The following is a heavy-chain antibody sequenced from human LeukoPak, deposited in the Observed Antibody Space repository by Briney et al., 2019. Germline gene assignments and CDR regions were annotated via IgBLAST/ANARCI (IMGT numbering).Heavy chain of an antibody. CDR3: ARAPSTGISYKMDV. CDR2: LRQDGREV. CDR1: GFTFSQYL. Sequence: GGSLRLSCVGSGFTFSQYLMSWVRQAPGEGLEWVANLRQDGREVYYAYSVKGRFTVSRDNAKNSLFLQMNALGVDDTAIYFCARAPSTGISYKMDVWGQGTTVTVSS. V-gene: IGHV3-7*01. D-gene: IGHD5-24*01. J-gene: IGHJ6*02.